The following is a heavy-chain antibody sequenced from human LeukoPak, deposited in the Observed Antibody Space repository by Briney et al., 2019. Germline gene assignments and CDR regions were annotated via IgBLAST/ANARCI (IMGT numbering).Heavy chain of an antibody. CDR2: ISGDGART. CDR1: GFSFKTIV. CDR3: AKTVVVITFRFDS. Sequence: GGSLRLSCAAFGFSFKTIVLSGVPQAPGKGLEWVSAISGDGARTYYADSVKGRFTISRDNSKNTLDLQMNSLRAEDTAIYYCAKTVVVITFRFDSWGQGSLVTVSS. D-gene: IGHD2-21*01. J-gene: IGHJ4*02. V-gene: IGHV3-23*01.